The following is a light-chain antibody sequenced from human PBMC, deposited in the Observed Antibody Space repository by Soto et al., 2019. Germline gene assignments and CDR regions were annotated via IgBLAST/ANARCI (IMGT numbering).Light chain of an antibody. Sequence: EIVLTQSPVTLSLSPGERATLSCRASQSVSNNYLAWYQQKPGQAPRLLIYGASNRATGIPDRFSGSGFGTDFTLTISRLEPEDFAVYYCQQYGSSGTFGQGTKVDIK. CDR1: QSVSNNY. J-gene: IGKJ1*01. V-gene: IGKV3-20*01. CDR3: QQYGSSGT. CDR2: GAS.